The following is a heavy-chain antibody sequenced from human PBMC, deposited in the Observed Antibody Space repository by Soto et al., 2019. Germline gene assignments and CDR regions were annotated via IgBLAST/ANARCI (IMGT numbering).Heavy chain of an antibody. D-gene: IGHD2-2*01. V-gene: IGHV3-48*01. CDR3: ARAPAATEFDY. CDR2: ISSSSTI. J-gene: IGHJ4*02. CDR1: GFTFSSYS. Sequence: PGGSLRLSCAASGFTFSSYSMNWVRQAPGKGLEWVSYISSSSTIYYADSVKGRFTISRDNAKNSLYLQMNSLRAEDTAVYYCARAPAATEFDYWGQGTLVTVSS.